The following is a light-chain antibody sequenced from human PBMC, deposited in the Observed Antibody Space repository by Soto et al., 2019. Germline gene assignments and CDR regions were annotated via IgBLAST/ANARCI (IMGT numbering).Light chain of an antibody. CDR1: SSNIGSNY. J-gene: IGLJ3*02. V-gene: IGLV1-47*01. Sequence: QSVLTQPPSASGTPGQRVTISCSGRSSNIGSNYVYWYLQLPGMAPKLLIYRNHQRPSGVPDRFSGSKSGSSASLAISGLRSGDEGDYYCAAWDDSLSGLVFGGGTKLTVL. CDR2: RNH. CDR3: AAWDDSLSGLV.